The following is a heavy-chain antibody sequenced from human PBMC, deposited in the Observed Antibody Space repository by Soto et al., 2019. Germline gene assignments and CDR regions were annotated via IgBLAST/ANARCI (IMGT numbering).Heavy chain of an antibody. CDR2: IYPGDSDT. J-gene: IGHJ6*02. CDR1: GYSFTSYW. V-gene: IGHV5-51*01. CDR3: ARRAGGDYYYYGMDV. D-gene: IGHD4-17*01. Sequence: GESLKISCKGSGYSFTSYWIGWVRQMPGKGLEWMGIIYPGDSDTRYSPSFQGQVTISADKSISTAYLQWSSLKASDTAMYYCARRAGGDYYYYGMDVWGQGTTITVSS.